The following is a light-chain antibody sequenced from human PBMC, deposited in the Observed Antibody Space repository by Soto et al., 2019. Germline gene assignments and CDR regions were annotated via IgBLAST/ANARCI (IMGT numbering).Light chain of an antibody. J-gene: IGKJ1*01. CDR3: MQGRQTPPT. CDR2: LGS. V-gene: IGKV2-28*01. CDR1: QSLLNSDGNNY. Sequence: DIVMTQSPVSLPVTPGEPASISCRSQQSLLNSDGNNYLDWYLQRPGQSPQLLIYLGSNRASGVHGRFSGSGSGTDFTLNISRVEAGDVGVYYCMQGRQTPPTFGQGTKLEIK.